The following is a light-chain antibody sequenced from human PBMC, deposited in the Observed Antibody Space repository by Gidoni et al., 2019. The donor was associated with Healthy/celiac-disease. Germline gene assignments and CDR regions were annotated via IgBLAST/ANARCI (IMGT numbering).Light chain of an antibody. CDR1: SNNVGKEG. V-gene: IGLV10-54*04. J-gene: IGLJ1*01. Sequence: QTGLTQPPSVSKDLGQTATLTCTGDSNNVGKEGATWLQQLQGQPPKLLSYRNTNRPSGISERFSASRSGNTASLTITGLLPEDEADYYCSAWDTSLKAYVLGPGTRVTVL. CDR2: RNT. CDR3: SAWDTSLKAYV.